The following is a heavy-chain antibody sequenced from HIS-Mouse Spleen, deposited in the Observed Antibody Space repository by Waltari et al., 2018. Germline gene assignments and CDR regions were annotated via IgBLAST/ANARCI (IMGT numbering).Heavy chain of an antibody. CDR2: IYYSGST. V-gene: IGHV4-39*07. CDR3: AREIPYSSSWYDWYFDL. J-gene: IGHJ2*01. CDR1: GCPIRSSSYY. Sequence: QLQLQESGPGLVKPSETLSPTCTVSGCPIRSSSYYWVGIRQPPGKGLEWIGSIYYSGSTYYNPSLKSRVTISVDTSKNQFSLKLSSVTAADTAVYYCAREIPYSSSWYDWYFDLWGRGTLVTVSS. D-gene: IGHD6-13*01.